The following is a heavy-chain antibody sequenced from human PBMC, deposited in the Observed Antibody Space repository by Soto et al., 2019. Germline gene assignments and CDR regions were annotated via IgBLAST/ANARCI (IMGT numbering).Heavy chain of an antibody. Sequence: GGSLRLSCAASGFAFTSHALHWVRQAPGKGLEWVALISNDGGKKQYAESVEGRFTASRDSSRNTLYLQLNSLRPDDTAVYFCARDARNTGGFPFFDFWGQGKLVTVYS. CDR2: ISNDGGKK. CDR3: ARDARNTGGFPFFDF. J-gene: IGHJ4*02. D-gene: IGHD7-27*01. V-gene: IGHV3-30-3*01. CDR1: GFAFTSHA.